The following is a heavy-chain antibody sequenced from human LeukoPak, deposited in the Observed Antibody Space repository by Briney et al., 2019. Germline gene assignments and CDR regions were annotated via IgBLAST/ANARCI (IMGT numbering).Heavy chain of an antibody. CDR3: ARVSRARPDVYYYMDV. CDR1: GFTFSSYA. D-gene: IGHD6-6*01. Sequence: GGSLRLSCAASGFTFSSYAMHWVRQAPGKGLEYVSAISCNGGSTYYANSVKGRFTISRDNSKNTMYLQMGSLRAEDMAVYYCARVSRARPDVYYYMDVWGKGTTVTVSS. CDR2: ISCNGGST. J-gene: IGHJ6*03. V-gene: IGHV3-64*01.